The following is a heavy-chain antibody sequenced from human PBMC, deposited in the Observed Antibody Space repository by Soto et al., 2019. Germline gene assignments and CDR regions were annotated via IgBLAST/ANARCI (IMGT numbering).Heavy chain of an antibody. J-gene: IGHJ3*02. Sequence: QVQLQESGPGLVKPSQTLSLTCTVSGGSISSGGYYWSWIRQHPVKGLEWIGYIYYSGSTYYNPSLKSRVTISVDTSKNQFSLKLSSVTAADTAVYYCAARPTVTTPSAGTIHDAFDIWGQGTMVTVSS. D-gene: IGHD4-17*01. CDR3: AARPTVTTPSAGTIHDAFDI. CDR2: IYYSGST. CDR1: GGSISSGGYY. V-gene: IGHV4-31*03.